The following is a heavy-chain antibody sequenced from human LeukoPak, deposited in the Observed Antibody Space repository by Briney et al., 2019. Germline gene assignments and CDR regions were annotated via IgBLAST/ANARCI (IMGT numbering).Heavy chain of an antibody. J-gene: IGHJ4*02. Sequence: GESLKISCKGSGYSFTTYWIAWVRQMPGKGLEWMGLIYPGDSDIRYSPSFLGQVTISADKSITTAYLQWSSLKASDTAMYYCARHGGTYAYDYWGQGTLVTVSS. CDR2: IYPGDSDI. D-gene: IGHD5-12*01. CDR1: GYSFTTYW. CDR3: ARHGGTYAYDY. V-gene: IGHV5-51*01.